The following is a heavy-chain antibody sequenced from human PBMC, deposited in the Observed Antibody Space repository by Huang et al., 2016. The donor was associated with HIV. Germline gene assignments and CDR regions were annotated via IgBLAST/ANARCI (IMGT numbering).Heavy chain of an antibody. CDR3: AKDRRAYYYGSGIEY. J-gene: IGHJ4*02. Sequence: QVQLVESGGGVVEPGRSLRVSCAASGFSFSDSGMHWVRRGPGKGLEWVAVISYDGRNKFYADSVKGRFTISRDNSKNTVYLQMNSLRAGDTAVYYCAKDRRAYYYGSGIEYWGQGARVTVSS. CDR1: GFSFSDSG. CDR2: ISYDGRNK. D-gene: IGHD3-10*01. V-gene: IGHV3-30*18.